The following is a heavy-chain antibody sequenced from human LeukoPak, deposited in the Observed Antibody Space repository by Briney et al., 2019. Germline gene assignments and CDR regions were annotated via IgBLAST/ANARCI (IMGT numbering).Heavy chain of an antibody. D-gene: IGHD2-21*02. Sequence: GGSLRLSCAASGFTFSSYGMHWVRQAPGKGLEWVAVIWYDGSNKYYADSVKGRFTISRDNSKNTLCLQMNSLRAEDTAVYYCAKGGCGGDCYYYFDYWGQGTLVTVSS. CDR1: GFTFSSYG. CDR2: IWYDGSNK. V-gene: IGHV3-33*06. CDR3: AKGGCGGDCYYYFDY. J-gene: IGHJ4*02.